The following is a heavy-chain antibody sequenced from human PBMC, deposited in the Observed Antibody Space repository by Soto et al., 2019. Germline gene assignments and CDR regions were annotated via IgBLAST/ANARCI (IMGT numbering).Heavy chain of an antibody. V-gene: IGHV4-59*01. CDR1: GDSISSYY. CDR3: ASSNIAAAGFYYYGMDV. J-gene: IGHJ6*02. CDR2: IYYSGST. Sequence: SETLSLTCTVSGDSISSYYWSWIRQPPGKGLEWIGYIYYSGSTSYNPSLKSRVTISVDTSKNQFSLNLSSVTAADTAVYYCASSNIAAAGFYYYGMDVWGRGTTVTVSS. D-gene: IGHD6-13*01.